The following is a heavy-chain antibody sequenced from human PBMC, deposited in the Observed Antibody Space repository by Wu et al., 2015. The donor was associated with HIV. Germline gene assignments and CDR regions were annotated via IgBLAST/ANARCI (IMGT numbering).Heavy chain of an antibody. CDR3: ARDSFQRGYGSGSSFDY. Sequence: QVQLVQSGAEVKKPGASVKVSCKASGYTFTSYGISWVRQAPGQGLEWMGWISAYNGNTNYAQKLQGRVTMTTDTSTSTAYMELRSLRSDDTAVYYCARDSFQRGYGSGSSFDYWGQGTLVTVSS. D-gene: IGHD3-10*01. V-gene: IGHV1-18*01. J-gene: IGHJ4*02. CDR2: ISAYNGNT. CDR1: GYTFTSYG.